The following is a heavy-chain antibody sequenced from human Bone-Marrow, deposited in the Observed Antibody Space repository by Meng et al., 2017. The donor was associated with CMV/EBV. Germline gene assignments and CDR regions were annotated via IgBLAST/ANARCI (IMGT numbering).Heavy chain of an antibody. D-gene: IGHD2-2*01. V-gene: IGHV1-18*01. CDR1: GYTFTSYG. J-gene: IGHJ5*02. Sequence: ASVKVSCKASGYTFTSYGISWVRQAPGQGLEWMGWISTYNGNTNYAQKFQGRVTMTRDTSISTAYMELSRLRSDDTAVYYCGRDPFYCPTTTCHTYNWFDPWGQGTLVTVSS. CDR3: GRDPFYCPTTTCHTYNWFDP. CDR2: ISTYNGNT.